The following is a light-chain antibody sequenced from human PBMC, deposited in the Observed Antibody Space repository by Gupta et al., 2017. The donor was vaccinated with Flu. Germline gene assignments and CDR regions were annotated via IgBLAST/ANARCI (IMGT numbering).Light chain of an antibody. V-gene: IGLV3-25*02. J-gene: IGLJ2*01. CDR3: QTVDSSGTFI. CDR2: RDI. Sequence: SSEVTQPPSVSVSPGQTARITCSGDTLPNQFVFWYQQKPGQAPVLVIYRDIERPAGIPGRFSGSSSGTIVTLTITGFQAEDEADYYCQTVDSSGTFIFGGGTKLTV. CDR1: TLPNQF.